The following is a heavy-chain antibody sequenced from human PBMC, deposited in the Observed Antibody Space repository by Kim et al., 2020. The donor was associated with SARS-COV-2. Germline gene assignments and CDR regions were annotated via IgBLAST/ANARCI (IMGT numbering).Heavy chain of an antibody. J-gene: IGHJ4*02. D-gene: IGHD3-16*01. Sequence: ASVKVSCKASGYAFTTYDINWVRQAPGQGPEWMGWMVPNSGDTVYAQKFQDRVTMTRDTSMSTAYMELRILRSDDTAVYYCARGFGTYFDSWGQGTLVTVSS. CDR1: GYAFTTYD. CDR3: ARGFGTYFDS. CDR2: MVPNSGDT. V-gene: IGHV1-8*01.